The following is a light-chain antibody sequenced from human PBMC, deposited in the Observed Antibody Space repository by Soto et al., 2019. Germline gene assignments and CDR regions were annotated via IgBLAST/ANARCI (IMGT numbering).Light chain of an antibody. V-gene: IGKV1-9*01. J-gene: IGKJ5*01. CDR3: QQSDSLPIT. CDR2: TAS. CDR1: QGISSY. Sequence: DIQLTQSPSFLSASVGDRVTITCRASQGISSYLAWYQQKPGKAPKLLIYTASTLQSGVPSRFSGSGSGTEFTLTISSLQPEDFATYYCQQSDSLPITFGQGTRLEI.